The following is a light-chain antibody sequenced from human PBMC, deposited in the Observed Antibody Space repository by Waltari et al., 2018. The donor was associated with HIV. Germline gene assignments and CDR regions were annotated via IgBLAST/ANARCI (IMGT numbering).Light chain of an antibody. V-gene: IGKV1-9*01. CDR2: SAS. CDR3: QQRNSYPVPFT. Sequence: DIQLTQSPSFLSASVGDRVTITCRASQGISSYLAWYQQKPGKAPKLLIYSASTLQSGVPSRFSGRGSGTEFTLTISSLQPEDFATYYCQQRNSYPVPFTFGPGTKVDIK. CDR1: QGISSY. J-gene: IGKJ3*01.